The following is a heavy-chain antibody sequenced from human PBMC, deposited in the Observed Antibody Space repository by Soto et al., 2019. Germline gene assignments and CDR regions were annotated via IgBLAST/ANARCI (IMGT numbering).Heavy chain of an antibody. CDR3: AGSSTVTTSGSYDY. D-gene: IGHD4-17*01. Sequence: SETLSLTCTVSGGSISSSSYYWGWIRQPPGKGLEWIGSIYYSGSTYYNPSLKSRVTISVDTSKNQFSLKLSSVTAADMAVYYCAGSSTVTTSGSYDYWGQGTLVTVSS. CDR2: IYYSGST. CDR1: GGSISSSSYY. V-gene: IGHV4-39*01. J-gene: IGHJ4*02.